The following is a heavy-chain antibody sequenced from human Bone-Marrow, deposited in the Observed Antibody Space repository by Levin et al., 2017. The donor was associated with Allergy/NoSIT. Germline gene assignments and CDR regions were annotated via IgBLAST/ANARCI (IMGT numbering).Heavy chain of an antibody. CDR1: GASISNSY. D-gene: IGHD1-26*01. CDR2: IYYSGST. Sequence: PSETLSLTCTVSGASISNSYYNWIRQPPGKGLEWIGYIYYSGSTYYNPSLKGRVTISADTSKNQFALRLTDVTTADTAVYYCARGRVVGASFDFWGQGTVVSVSS. J-gene: IGHJ4*02. CDR3: ARGRVVGASFDF. V-gene: IGHV4-59*01.